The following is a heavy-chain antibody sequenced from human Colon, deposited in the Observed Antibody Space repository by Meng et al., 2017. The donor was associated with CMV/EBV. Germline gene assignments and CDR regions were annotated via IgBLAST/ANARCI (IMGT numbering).Heavy chain of an antibody. J-gene: IGHJ4*02. D-gene: IGHD3-10*01. CDR2: ISASGQIT. V-gene: IGHV3-23*01. Sequence: CAASGFSITDYAMDWVRQAPGKGLEWVSVISASGQITFYTESVKGRVTIGRDNSKNTVYLQMNSPRVEDTAVYYCARAPTRSYYFEYWGQGSLVTVSS. CDR3: ARAPTRSYYFEY. CDR1: GFSITDYA.